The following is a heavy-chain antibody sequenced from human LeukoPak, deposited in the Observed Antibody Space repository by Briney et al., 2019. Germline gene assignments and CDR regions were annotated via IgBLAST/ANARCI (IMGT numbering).Heavy chain of an antibody. V-gene: IGHV4-61*01. CDR3: ARSRAFNSGAFDP. CDR1: VPSVSSASY. J-gene: IGHJ5*02. CDR2: IYNGMNT. Sequence: KSSETLSLTCTLSVPSVSSASYWSWIRQPPGKGMERLAHIYNGMNTNDNPSLKSRGTISVDTSKNQFSLILNSVTAADTAVYYCARSRAFNSGAFDPWGQGSLVIVSS. D-gene: IGHD1-26*01.